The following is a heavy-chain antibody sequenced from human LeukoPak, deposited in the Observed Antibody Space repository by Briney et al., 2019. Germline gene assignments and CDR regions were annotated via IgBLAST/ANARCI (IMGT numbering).Heavy chain of an antibody. CDR3: VQYNRRIYYCGGDGHFQH. D-gene: IGHD2-21*02. J-gene: IGHJ1*01. V-gene: IGHV3-64D*06. CDR2: ISSNGGST. CDR1: GFTFSRYA. Sequence: PGGSLRLSCSASGFTFSRYAMHWVRQAPGKGLEYVSAISSNGGSTNYADSVKGRFTISRDNSKNTLYLQMRSLRDEDTAVYYCVQYNRRIYYCGGDGHFQHWGQGTLVTVS.